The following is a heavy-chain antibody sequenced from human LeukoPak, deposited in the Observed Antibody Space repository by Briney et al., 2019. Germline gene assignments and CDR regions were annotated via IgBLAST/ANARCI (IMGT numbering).Heavy chain of an antibody. CDR2: INPRGST. CDR1: GGSFSGYY. CDR3: ARRRLGYYFDY. V-gene: IGHV4-34*01. Sequence: PSETLSLTCGVYGGSFSGYYWSWIRQPPGKGLEWIGEINPRGSTNYNPSRKSRVTLSADTSKNQFSLTLNSVTAADTAVYYCARRRLGYYFDYWGQGTLVTVSS. J-gene: IGHJ4*02. D-gene: IGHD5-24*01.